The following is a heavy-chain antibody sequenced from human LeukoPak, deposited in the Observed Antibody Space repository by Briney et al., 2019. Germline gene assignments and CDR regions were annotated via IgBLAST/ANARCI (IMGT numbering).Heavy chain of an antibody. CDR2: IYSSGSA. Sequence: WKTRSLTCPAPGASIIGYYGAWFRHPPGQERRGFGNIYSSGSANYSPSLKSRVTISVDTSKNQVYLKLSSVTAADTAVYYCARPLSVTGAFDIWGQGTMVTVSS. J-gene: IGHJ3*02. D-gene: IGHD4-17*01. V-gene: IGHV4-59*08. CDR3: ARPLSVTGAFDI. CDR1: GASIIGYY.